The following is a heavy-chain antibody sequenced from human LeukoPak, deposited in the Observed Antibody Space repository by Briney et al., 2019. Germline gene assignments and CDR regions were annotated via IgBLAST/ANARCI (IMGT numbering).Heavy chain of an antibody. Sequence: ASVKVSCKASGYTFTSYAIHWVRQAPGQRLEWMGWISAGSGNTKYSQNFQGRVTFNSNTSATTAFMELSSLRSEDAAVYYCARDSGSGNNDYWGQGTWSPSPQ. J-gene: IGHJ4*02. CDR1: GYTFTSYA. V-gene: IGHV1-3*01. D-gene: IGHD1-26*01. CDR2: ISAGSGNT. CDR3: ARDSGSGNNDY.